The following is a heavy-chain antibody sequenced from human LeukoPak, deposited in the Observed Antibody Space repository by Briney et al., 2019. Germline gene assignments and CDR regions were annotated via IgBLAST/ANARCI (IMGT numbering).Heavy chain of an antibody. CDR3: VKDRSNTWSFDY. CDR2: ISNDGGNK. V-gene: IGHV3-30*18. Sequence: GGSLRLSCAASGFTFSSNFMHWGRQAPDKGLEWVAFISNDGGNKNYIDSVKGRFTISRDNSKNTLYLQMNSLRVEDTAVYFCVKDRSNTWSFDYWGQGTVVTVSS. J-gene: IGHJ4*02. D-gene: IGHD6-13*01. CDR1: GFTFSSNF.